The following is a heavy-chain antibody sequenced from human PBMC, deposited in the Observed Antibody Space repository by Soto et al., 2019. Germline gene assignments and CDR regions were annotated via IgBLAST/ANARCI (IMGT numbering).Heavy chain of an antibody. CDR2: ISYDGGNK. V-gene: IGHV3-30-3*01. D-gene: IGHD5-12*01. Sequence: GGSLRLSCAASGFSFSNYPMHWVRQAPGKGLEWVAVISYDGGNKYYANSVKGRFTISRDNSKNTVYLQMNSLRAEDTAVYYCAREWLQLDWYFDYWGQGTLVTVSS. CDR1: GFSFSNYP. CDR3: AREWLQLDWYFDY. J-gene: IGHJ4*02.